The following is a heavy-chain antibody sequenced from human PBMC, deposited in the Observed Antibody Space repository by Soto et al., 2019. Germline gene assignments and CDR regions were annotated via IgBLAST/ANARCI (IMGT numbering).Heavy chain of an antibody. J-gene: IGHJ4*02. CDR3: ARALDFWSAYFDY. CDR1: GFTFSGYA. Sequence: GGSLRLSCAASGFTFSGYAMSWVRQAPGKGLEWVSVIHGGGNSAYYADSVKGRFTISRDNSKNTLYLQMNSLRTEDTAVYYCARALDFWSAYFDYWGQGSLVTVSS. CDR2: IHGGGNSA. V-gene: IGHV3-23*01. D-gene: IGHD3-3*01.